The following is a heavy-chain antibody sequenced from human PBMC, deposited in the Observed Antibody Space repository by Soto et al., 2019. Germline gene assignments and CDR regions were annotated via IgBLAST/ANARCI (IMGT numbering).Heavy chain of an antibody. J-gene: IGHJ4*02. CDR2: IYHTGNI. Sequence: QLHLQESGPGLVKPSETLSLTCTVSGGSISSSSYYWGWIRQSPGRGLEWIGSIYHTGNIYYNPSLTVLATIFVDSAKKQFSLMLSSVTAADTALNYCVRPARTIVWSWFFDDWGQGTLVTVSS. D-gene: IGHD3-9*01. CDR3: VRPARTIVWSWFFDD. CDR1: GGSISSSSYY. V-gene: IGHV4-39*01.